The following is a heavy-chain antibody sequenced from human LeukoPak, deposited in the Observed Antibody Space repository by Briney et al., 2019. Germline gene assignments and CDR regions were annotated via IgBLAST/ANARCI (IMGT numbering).Heavy chain of an antibody. CDR1: GYTFIAYY. CDR2: INPSSSGT. J-gene: IGHJ5*02. D-gene: IGHD2-15*01. CDR3: ARQGGYCSGGRCYGRFDP. V-gene: IGHV1-2*02. Sequence: ASVKVSCKASGYTFIAYYMHWVRQAPGQGLEWMGWINPSSSGTNYAQKFQGRVTMTRDTSISTAYMELSSLRSDDTAVYYCARQGGYCSGGRCYGRFDPWGQGTLVTVSS.